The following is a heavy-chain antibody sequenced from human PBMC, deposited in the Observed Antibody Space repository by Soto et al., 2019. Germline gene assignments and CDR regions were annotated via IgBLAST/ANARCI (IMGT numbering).Heavy chain of an antibody. D-gene: IGHD3-10*01. V-gene: IGHV4-59*08. CDR3: ARCYTHDYYYKDV. Sequence: SETLSLTCAVSGGSLNTYYWTWIRQPPGKGLEWIGYFYYSGLTNYNPSLKSRVTISLNTSKNQFSLKLTSVTAADTAVYFCARCYTHDYYYKDVWGRGTTDTVSS. CDR1: GGSLNTYY. J-gene: IGHJ6*03. CDR2: FYYSGLT.